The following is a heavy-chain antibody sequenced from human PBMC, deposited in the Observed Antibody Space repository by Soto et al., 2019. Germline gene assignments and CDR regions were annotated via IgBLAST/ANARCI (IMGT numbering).Heavy chain of an antibody. CDR2: IYHSGST. Sequence: SETLSLTCAVSGGSISSGGYSWSWIRQPPGKGLEWIGYIYHSGSTYYNPSLKSRVTISVDRSKNQFSLKLSSVTAADTAVYYCARGYSGKYYYGMDVWGQGTRVTVSS. J-gene: IGHJ6*02. CDR3: ARGYSGKYYYGMDV. V-gene: IGHV4-30-2*01. CDR1: GGSISSGGYS. D-gene: IGHD6-13*01.